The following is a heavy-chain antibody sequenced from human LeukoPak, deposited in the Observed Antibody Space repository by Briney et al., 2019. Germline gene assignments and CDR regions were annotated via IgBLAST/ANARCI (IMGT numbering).Heavy chain of an antibody. CDR2: ISSDGSIK. D-gene: IGHD2-15*01. CDR3: ARALGSFEYPFDY. V-gene: IGHV3-30*03. CDR1: KFTFSHYG. Sequence: PGGSLRLSCTASKFTFSHYGMQWVRQAPGKGLEWVAVISSDGSIKVYADSVKGRFTLSRDNSINTVDLQMNSLRAEDTAIYYCARALGSFEYPFDYWGQGTLVTVSS. J-gene: IGHJ4*02.